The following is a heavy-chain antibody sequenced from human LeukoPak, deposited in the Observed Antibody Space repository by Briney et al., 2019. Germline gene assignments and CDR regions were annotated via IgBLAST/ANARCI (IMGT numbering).Heavy chain of an antibody. D-gene: IGHD2-15*01. V-gene: IGHV3-23*01. CDR2: ISGSGGST. CDR1: GLTFNSYA. J-gene: IGHJ3*02. CDR3: SSQRYCSGGSWCAFDI. Sequence: GGSLRLSCAASGLTFNSYAMSWVRQPPGKGLEWVSAISGSGGSTYYADSLKGRFTLSRDNSKKPLYLQMNSLRAQDTAVYYCSSQRYCSGGSWCAFDIWGQGTMVTVSS.